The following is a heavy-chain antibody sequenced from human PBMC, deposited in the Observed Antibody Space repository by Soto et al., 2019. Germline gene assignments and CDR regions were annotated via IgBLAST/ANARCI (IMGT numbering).Heavy chain of an antibody. Sequence: PGGSLRLSCVASGFVLSSVCMNWVRQAPGRGLEWVGRIRSQTAGGAADYAGPLKGRFTISRDDSTHTVYLQMRGLKTEDTAVYYCSTCYYDITFPFDHWGQGTPVTVSS. D-gene: IGHD3-9*01. CDR3: STCYYDITFPFDH. CDR2: IRSQTAGGAA. J-gene: IGHJ4*02. V-gene: IGHV3-15*07. CDR1: GFVLSSVC.